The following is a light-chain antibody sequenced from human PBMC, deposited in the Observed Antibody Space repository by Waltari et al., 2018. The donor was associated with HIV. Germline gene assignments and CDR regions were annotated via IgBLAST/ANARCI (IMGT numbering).Light chain of an antibody. CDR3: QQYFKTPYT. CDR1: RSVLYSSDNNNY. Sequence: DIVMTQSPDSLTVPLGARATINCKSSRSVLYSSDNNNYLVWYQQKSGQSPKVVISWASTRESGVPDRFSGSGSGTDFTLTISSLQAEDVALYYCQQYFKTPYTFGQGTKVEI. J-gene: IGKJ2*01. V-gene: IGKV4-1*01. CDR2: WAS.